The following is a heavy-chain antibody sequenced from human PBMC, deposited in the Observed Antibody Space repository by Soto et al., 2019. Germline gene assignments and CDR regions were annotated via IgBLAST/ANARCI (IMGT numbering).Heavy chain of an antibody. J-gene: IGHJ6*02. CDR1: GGTFSSYA. D-gene: IGHD3-22*01. V-gene: IGHV1-69*06. Sequence: SVKVSCKASGGTFSSYAISWVRQAPGQGLEWMGGIIPIFGTANYAQKFQGRVTISVDKSKNQFSLKLSSVTAADTAVYYCARASDREDVWGQGTTVTVSS. CDR3: ARASDREDV. CDR2: IIPIFGTA.